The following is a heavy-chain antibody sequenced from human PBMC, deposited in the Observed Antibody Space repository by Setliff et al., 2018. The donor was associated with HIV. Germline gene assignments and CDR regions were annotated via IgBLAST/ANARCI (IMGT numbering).Heavy chain of an antibody. CDR2: INHSGST. V-gene: IGHV4-34*01. Sequence: SETLSLTCTVSGGSISSYYWSWIRQPPGKGLEWIGEINHSGSTNYNPSPKSRVTISVDTSRNQFSLNLSSVTAADTAVYYCARFPLLHKNAFDIWGQGTMVTVSS. CDR3: ARFPLLHKNAFDI. D-gene: IGHD2-15*01. J-gene: IGHJ3*02. CDR1: GGSISSYY.